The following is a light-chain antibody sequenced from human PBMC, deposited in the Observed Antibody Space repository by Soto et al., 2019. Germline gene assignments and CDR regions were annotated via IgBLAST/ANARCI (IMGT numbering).Light chain of an antibody. CDR3: QQYGSSGT. J-gene: IGKJ1*01. V-gene: IGKV3-20*01. CDR2: GAS. CDR1: QSVSNNY. Sequence: EIVLTQSPGTLSLFPGERVTLSCRASQSVSNNYLAWHQQKPGQAPRLLIYGASNRATGIPDRLSGSGSGTDFTLTISRMEPEDFAVYYCQQYGSSGTFGQGTKVDIK.